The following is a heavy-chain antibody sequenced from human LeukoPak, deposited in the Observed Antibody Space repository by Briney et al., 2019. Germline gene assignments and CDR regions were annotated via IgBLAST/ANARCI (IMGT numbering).Heavy chain of an antibody. CDR1: GGTFSSYT. J-gene: IGHJ6*02. Sequence: SVKVSCKASGGTFSSYTISWVRQAPGQGLEWMGGIIPIFGTANYAQKFQGRVTITADESTSTAYMELSSLRSEDTAVYYCARGRYSSSINSMDVWGQGTTVTVSS. CDR3: ARGRYSSSINSMDV. CDR2: IIPIFGTA. D-gene: IGHD6-6*01. V-gene: IGHV1-69*13.